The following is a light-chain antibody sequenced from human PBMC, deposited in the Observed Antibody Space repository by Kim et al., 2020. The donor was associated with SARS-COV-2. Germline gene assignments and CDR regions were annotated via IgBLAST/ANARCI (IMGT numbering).Light chain of an antibody. CDR1: SLRRCY. J-gene: IGLJ1*01. CDR3: NSRDSSGNSYV. CDR2: GKN. Sequence: VGETVRITCQGDSLRRCYASWYQQKPGQAPVLVMYGKNNRPSGVPDRFSGSSSGNTTSLTITGAQAEDEADYYCNSRDSSGNSYVFGTETKVTVL. V-gene: IGLV3-19*01.